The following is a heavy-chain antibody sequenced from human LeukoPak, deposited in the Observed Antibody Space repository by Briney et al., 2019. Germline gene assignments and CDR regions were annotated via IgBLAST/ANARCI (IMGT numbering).Heavy chain of an antibody. J-gene: IGHJ4*02. CDR2: IRYDGSNK. V-gene: IGHV3-30*02. CDR1: GFTFSSYG. D-gene: IGHD2-15*01. Sequence: PGGSLRLSCAASGFTFSSYGMHWVRQAPGKGLEWVAFIRYDGSNKYYADSVKGRFTISRDNSKNTLYLQMNSLGAEDTAVYYCARKYCSGGSCYLLDYWGQGTLVTVSS. CDR3: ARKYCSGGSCYLLDY.